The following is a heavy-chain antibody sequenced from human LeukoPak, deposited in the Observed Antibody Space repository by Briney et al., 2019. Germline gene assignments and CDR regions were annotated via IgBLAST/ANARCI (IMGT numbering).Heavy chain of an antibody. CDR1: GFTFSTNY. J-gene: IGHJ6*02. CDR2: IYSGGST. D-gene: IGHD2-8*01. CDR3: ARDGPNYAMDV. Sequence: GGSLRLSCAASGFTFSTNYMNWVRQAPGKGLEWVSVIYSGGSTYYADSVKGRFTISRDNSKNTLYLQMNSLRAEDTAVYSCARDGPNYAMDVWGQGTTVTVSS. V-gene: IGHV3-53*01.